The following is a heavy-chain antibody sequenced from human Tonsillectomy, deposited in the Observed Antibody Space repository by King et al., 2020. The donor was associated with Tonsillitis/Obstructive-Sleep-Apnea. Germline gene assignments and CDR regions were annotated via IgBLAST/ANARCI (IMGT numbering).Heavy chain of an antibody. CDR2: ISDSGST. CDR1: GGSISSFY. CDR3: ARGNWGVRDG. V-gene: IGHV4-59*01. Sequence: QLQESGPGLVKSSETLSLTCTVSGGSISSFYWSWIRQPPGKGLAWIGYISDSGSTNYNPSLKSRVTILLDTSKNQFSLKVNSVTAADTAVYYCARGNWGVRDGWGQGTTVTVSS. J-gene: IGHJ6*02. D-gene: IGHD7-27*01.